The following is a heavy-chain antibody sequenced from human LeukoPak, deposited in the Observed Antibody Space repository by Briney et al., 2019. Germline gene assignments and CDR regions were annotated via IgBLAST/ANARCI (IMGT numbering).Heavy chain of an antibody. CDR2: IYSDASST. CDR3: VRGPVLQYFDWLFDY. D-gene: IGHD3-9*01. CDR1: GLTASHNVNNA. Sequence: PGGSLRLSCAASGLTASHNVNNAMSWVRHAPGKGLVWVSLIYSDASSTSYADSVKGRFTISRDNAKNTLYLQMNSLRADDTAVYYCVRGPVLQYFDWLFDYWGQGTLVTVSS. J-gene: IGHJ4*02. V-gene: IGHV3-74*01.